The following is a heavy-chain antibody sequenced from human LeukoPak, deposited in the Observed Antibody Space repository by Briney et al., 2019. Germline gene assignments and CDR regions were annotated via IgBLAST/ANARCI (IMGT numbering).Heavy chain of an antibody. CDR3: ARHSGLIAAAALDAFDI. V-gene: IGHV4-59*08. D-gene: IGHD6-13*01. CDR2: IYYSGST. CDR1: GGSISSYY. Sequence: SETLSLTCTVSGGSISSYYWSWIRQPPGKGLEWIGYIYYSGSTNYNPSLKSRVTISVDTSKNQFSLKLSSVTAADTAAYYCARHSGLIAAAALDAFDIWGQGTMVTVSS. J-gene: IGHJ3*02.